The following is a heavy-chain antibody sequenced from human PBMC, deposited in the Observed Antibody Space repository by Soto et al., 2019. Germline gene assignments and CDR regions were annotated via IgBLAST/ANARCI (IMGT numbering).Heavy chain of an antibody. CDR1: GGSISSYY. CDR2: IYYSGST. Sequence: SETLSLTCTVSGGSISSYYWSWIRQPPGKGLEWIGYIYYSGSTNYNPSLKSRVTISVDTSKNQFSLKLSSVTAADTAVYYCARDRLDSSYYDYIWGSYRNDAFDIWGQGTMVTVSS. D-gene: IGHD3-16*02. V-gene: IGHV4-59*01. J-gene: IGHJ3*02. CDR3: ARDRLDSSYYDYIWGSYRNDAFDI.